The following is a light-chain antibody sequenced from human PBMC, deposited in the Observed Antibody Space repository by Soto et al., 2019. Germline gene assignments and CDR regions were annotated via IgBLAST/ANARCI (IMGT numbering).Light chain of an antibody. J-gene: IGKJ5*01. Sequence: EIVLTQSPGTLSLSPGERATLSCRASQSVSSSSLAWYQQKPGQAPRLLIYGASSRATGIPDRFSGSGSGTDFTLTISRLEPEDFAVYCSQQYGRSPITFGQGTRLEIK. CDR3: QQYGRSPIT. CDR1: QSVSSSS. CDR2: GAS. V-gene: IGKV3-20*01.